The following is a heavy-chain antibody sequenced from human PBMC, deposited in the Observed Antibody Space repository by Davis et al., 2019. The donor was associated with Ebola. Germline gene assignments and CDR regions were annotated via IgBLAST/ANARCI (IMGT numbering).Heavy chain of an antibody. CDR1: GYTLTQYY. J-gene: IGHJ4*02. D-gene: IGHD1-26*01. Sequence: AASVKVSCKASGYTLTQYYIQWVRQAPGQGLEWMGRIDPNTGVTTYAHNFQGRVTMTRDTSISTTYMELSRLRSDDTAVYYCASWGGSYWGQGTLVTVSS. V-gene: IGHV1-2*06. CDR3: ASWGGSY. CDR2: IDPNTGVT.